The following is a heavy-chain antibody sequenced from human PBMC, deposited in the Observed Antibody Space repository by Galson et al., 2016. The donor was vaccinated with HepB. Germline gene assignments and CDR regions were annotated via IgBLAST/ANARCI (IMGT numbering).Heavy chain of an antibody. V-gene: IGHV4-34*01. CDR1: GGSFSGYY. Sequence: SETLSLTCAVYGGSFSGYYWTWIRQPPGKGLEWIGEISDSEVTNYNPSLESRLTLSIDSSKKQSSLNLTSVTAADTAVYYCTRRPGLYSTWGQGTLVTVSS. D-gene: IGHD2-15*01. CDR3: TRRPGLYST. CDR2: ISDSEVT. J-gene: IGHJ5*02.